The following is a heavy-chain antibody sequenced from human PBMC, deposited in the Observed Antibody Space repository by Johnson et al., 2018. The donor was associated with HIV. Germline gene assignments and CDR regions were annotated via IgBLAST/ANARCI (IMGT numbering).Heavy chain of an antibody. D-gene: IGHD3-10*01. V-gene: IGHV3-20*04. CDR3: ARDLYYGSGSSVAFDI. Sequence: VQLVESGGGVERPGESLRLSCVGSGFMFDDYAMSWVRQVPGKGLEWVSGIDWTGANAGYADSVKGRFTISRDNAKNSLYLQMNSLRAEDTALYYCARDLYYGSGSSVAFDIWGQGTMVTVSS. CDR2: IDWTGANA. J-gene: IGHJ3*02. CDR1: GFMFDDYA.